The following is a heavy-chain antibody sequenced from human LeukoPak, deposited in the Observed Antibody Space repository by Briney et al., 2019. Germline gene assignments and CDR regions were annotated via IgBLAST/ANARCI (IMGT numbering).Heavy chain of an antibody. J-gene: IGHJ3*02. D-gene: IGHD5-18*01. V-gene: IGHV3-15*01. Sequence: GGSLRLSCAASGFTFSNAWMSWVRQAPGKGLEWFGRFKSKTDGGTTDYAAPVKGRFTISRDDSKNTLYLQMNSLKTEDTAVYYCTTERDTAMNAFDIWGQGTMVTVSS. CDR2: FKSKTDGGTT. CDR3: TTERDTAMNAFDI. CDR1: GFTFSNAW.